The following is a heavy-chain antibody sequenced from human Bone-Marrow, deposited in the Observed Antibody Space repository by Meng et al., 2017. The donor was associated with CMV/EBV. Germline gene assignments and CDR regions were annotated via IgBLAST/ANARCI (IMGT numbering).Heavy chain of an antibody. CDR3: ARSDGYCSSTSCLPSDY. Sequence: CTSYWVGWVRQMTGKGLEWMGIIYPGDSDTRYSPSFQGQVTISADKSISTAYLQWSSLKASDTAMYYCARSDGYCSSTSCLPSDYWGQGTLVTVSS. V-gene: IGHV5-51*01. CDR2: IYPGDSDT. J-gene: IGHJ4*02. D-gene: IGHD2-2*01. CDR1: CTSYW.